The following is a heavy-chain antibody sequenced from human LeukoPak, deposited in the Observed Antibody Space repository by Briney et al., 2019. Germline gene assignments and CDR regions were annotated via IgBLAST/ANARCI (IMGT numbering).Heavy chain of an antibody. D-gene: IGHD6-13*01. CDR2: ITGSGGST. J-gene: IGHJ4*02. Sequence: GGSLRLSCVASEFTLSDYAMSWVRQAPGKGLEWVSAITGSGGSTYYADSVKGRFTISRDNSKSTLYLQMNSLRAEDTAVYYCAKELSAGTGGGWEDYFDYWGQGTLVTVSA. V-gene: IGHV3-23*01. CDR1: EFTLSDYA. CDR3: AKELSAGTGGGWEDYFDY.